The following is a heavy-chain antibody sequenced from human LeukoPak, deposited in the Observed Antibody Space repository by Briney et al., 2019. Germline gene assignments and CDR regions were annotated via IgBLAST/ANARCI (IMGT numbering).Heavy chain of an antibody. CDR2: IYSGGST. J-gene: IGHJ4*02. CDR1: GFTFSSYA. CDR3: AREAMVQGREYYFDY. D-gene: IGHD1-1*01. V-gene: IGHV3-66*01. Sequence: GGSLRLSCAASGFTFSSYAMSWVRQAPGKGLEWVSVIYSGGSTYYADSVKGRFTISRDNSKNTLYLQMNSLRAEDTAVYYCAREAMVQGREYYFDYWGQGTLVTVSS.